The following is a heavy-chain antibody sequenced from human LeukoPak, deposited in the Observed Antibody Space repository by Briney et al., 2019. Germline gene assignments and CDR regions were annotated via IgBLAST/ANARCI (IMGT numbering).Heavy chain of an antibody. V-gene: IGHV3-7*01. CDR2: IKPDGTFT. D-gene: IGHD6-13*01. J-gene: IGHJ6*02. CDR3: AREQYSSSWYESTDYYYGMDV. Sequence: PGGSLRLSCVASGFAFSDYWMNWVRQAPGKGLEWVAIIKPDGTFTNYVDAVKGRFTISRDNAKNSLYLQMNSLRAEDTAVYYCAREQYSSSWYESTDYYYGMDVWGQGTTVTVSS. CDR1: GFAFSDYW.